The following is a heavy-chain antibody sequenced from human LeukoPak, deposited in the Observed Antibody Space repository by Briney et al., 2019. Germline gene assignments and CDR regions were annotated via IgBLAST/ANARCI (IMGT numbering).Heavy chain of an antibody. CDR3: AREGYSNPFDY. Sequence: GGSLRLSCAASGFTFNSFAFTWVRQAPGRGLEWVSAINVRGDATFYAESVRGRFTISRDNAKNSLYLQMNSLRAEDTAVYYCAREGYSNPFDYWGQGTLVTVSS. D-gene: IGHD6-13*01. V-gene: IGHV3-23*01. J-gene: IGHJ4*02. CDR2: INVRGDAT. CDR1: GFTFNSFA.